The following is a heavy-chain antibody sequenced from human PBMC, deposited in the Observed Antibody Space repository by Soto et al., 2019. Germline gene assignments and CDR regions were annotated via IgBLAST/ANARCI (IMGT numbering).Heavy chain of an antibody. V-gene: IGHV4-59*01. J-gene: IGHJ6*02. Sequence: SETLSLTCTVSGGSITSSYWSWIRRPPGKGLEWIAYIYDTGISGYTPSTSYNPSLTSRVTKSVDTSKSQFSLKLTSVTAADTAAYYCARGEAALFYYGLDLWGQGIPVTVSS. CDR3: ARGEAALFYYGLDL. CDR2: IYDTGISGYTPST. CDR1: GGSITSSY.